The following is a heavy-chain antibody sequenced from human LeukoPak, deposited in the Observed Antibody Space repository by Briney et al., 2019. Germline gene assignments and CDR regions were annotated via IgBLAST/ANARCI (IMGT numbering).Heavy chain of an antibody. CDR2: INTDGGNT. D-gene: IGHD3-10*01. J-gene: IGHJ4*02. CDR1: GFASSTYW. CDR3: ARARGGGEGYSDY. V-gene: IGHV3-74*01. Sequence: GGSLRLSCAASGFASSTYWIHWVRQAPGKGLVWVSRINTDGGNTKYADSVKGRFTISRDNAKNTLYLQMNSLRAEDTAVYYCARARGGGEGYSDYWGQGTLVTVSS.